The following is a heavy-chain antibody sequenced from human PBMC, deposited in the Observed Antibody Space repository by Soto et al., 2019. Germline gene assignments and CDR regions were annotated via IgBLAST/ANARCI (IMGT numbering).Heavy chain of an antibody. CDR1: GFTFRSYD. CDR2: IGTLGDT. J-gene: IGHJ2*01. V-gene: IGHV3-13*04. CDR3: ARDATFGSGRRPDWYFDL. D-gene: IGHD3-10*01. Sequence: EVQLVESGGNWVQPGGSLRLSCAASGFTFRSYDIHSVRQATGKGLEWVSAIGTLGDTFYADSVKGRFTISRDNAKNSLFLQMSSLRAGDTAVYFCARDATFGSGRRPDWYFDLWGRGTLVTVSS.